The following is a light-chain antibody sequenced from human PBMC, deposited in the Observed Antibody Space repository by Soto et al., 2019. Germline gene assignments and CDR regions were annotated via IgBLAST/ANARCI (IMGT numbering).Light chain of an antibody. CDR2: VAS. V-gene: IGKV1-39*01. Sequence: DIPMTQSPSPLSASVGDRVTITCRASENISHYLNWYQQTPGKAPKLLIYVASRLQSGVPSRFSGSGYGTHFTLTINSLQPEDFSTYYCQQSYSTVLTFGPGTKVDV. CDR3: QQSYSTVLT. J-gene: IGKJ3*01. CDR1: ENISHY.